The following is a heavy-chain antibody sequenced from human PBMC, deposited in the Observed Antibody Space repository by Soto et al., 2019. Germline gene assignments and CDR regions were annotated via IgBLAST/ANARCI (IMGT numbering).Heavy chain of an antibody. D-gene: IGHD6-19*01. CDR2: ISSSSSTI. CDR1: GFTFSSYS. J-gene: IGHJ4*02. V-gene: IGHV3-48*01. CDR3: ARSPAYPLGGQWLPTPFDY. Sequence: GGSLRLSCAASGFTFSSYSMNWVRQAPGKGLEWVSYISSSSSTIYYADSVKGRFTISRDNAKNSLYLQMNSLRAEDTAVYYCARSPAYPLGGQWLPTPFDYWGQGTLVTVSS.